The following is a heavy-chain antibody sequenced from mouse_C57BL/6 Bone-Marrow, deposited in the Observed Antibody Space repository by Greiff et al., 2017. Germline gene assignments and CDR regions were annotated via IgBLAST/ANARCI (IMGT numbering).Heavy chain of an antibody. CDR2: IDPSDSYT. D-gene: IGHD1-1*01. Sequence: QVQLQQPGAELVMPGASVKLSCKASGYTFTSYWMHWVKQRPGQGLEWIGEIDPSDSYTNYNQKFKGKSTLTVDKSSSTAYMQLSSLTSEDSAVYYCARETTCFDYWGQGTTLTVSS. CDR1: GYTFTSYW. J-gene: IGHJ2*01. V-gene: IGHV1-69*01. CDR3: ARETTCFDY.